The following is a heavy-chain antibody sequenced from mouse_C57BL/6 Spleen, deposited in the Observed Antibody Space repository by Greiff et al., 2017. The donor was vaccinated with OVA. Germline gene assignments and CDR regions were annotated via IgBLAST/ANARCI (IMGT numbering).Heavy chain of an antibody. CDR1: GFSLTSYG. J-gene: IGHJ2*01. D-gene: IGHD1-1*01. CDR3: ARDYYGTFDY. V-gene: IGHV2-2*01. CDR2: IWSGGST. Sequence: QVQLKESGPGLVQPSQSLSITCTVSGFSLTSYGVHWVRQSPGKGLEWLGVIWSGGSTDSNAAFISRLSISKDNSKSQVFFKMNSLQADDTAIYYCARDYYGTFDYWGQGTTLTVSS.